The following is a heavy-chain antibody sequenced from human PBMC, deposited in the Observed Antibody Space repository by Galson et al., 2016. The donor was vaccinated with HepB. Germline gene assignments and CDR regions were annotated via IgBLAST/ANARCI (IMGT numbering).Heavy chain of an antibody. CDR2: ISAYNGNT. CDR1: GYTFTSYG. CDR3: AGRGSSGWNYYGMDV. Sequence: SVKVSCKAAGYTFTSYGISWVRQAPGQGLEWMGWISAYNGNTTYAQKLQGRVTMTTDTSTSTAYMELRSLRSDDTAVYYCAGRGSSGWNYYGMDVWGQGTTVTVSS. J-gene: IGHJ6*02. D-gene: IGHD6-25*01. V-gene: IGHV1-18*01.